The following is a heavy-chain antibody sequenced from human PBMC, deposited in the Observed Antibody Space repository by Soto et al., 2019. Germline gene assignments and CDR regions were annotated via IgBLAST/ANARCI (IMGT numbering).Heavy chain of an antibody. Sequence: QVQLQQWGAGLLKPSETLSLTCAVYGGSFSGYYWSWIRQPPGKGLEWIGEINHSGSTNYNPSLKSRVTISVDTSKNQFSLKLSSVTAADTAVYYCARGVGEAAAGSFHPNWFDPWGQGTLVTVSS. J-gene: IGHJ5*02. CDR1: GGSFSGYY. V-gene: IGHV4-34*01. D-gene: IGHD6-13*01. CDR2: INHSGST. CDR3: ARGVGEAAAGSFHPNWFDP.